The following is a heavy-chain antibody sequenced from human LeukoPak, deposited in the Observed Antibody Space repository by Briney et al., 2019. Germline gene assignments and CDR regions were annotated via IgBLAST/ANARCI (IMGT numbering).Heavy chain of an antibody. V-gene: IGHV1-46*01. CDR1: GQSLTGYF. D-gene: IGHD2-8*01. J-gene: IGHJ4*02. CDR2: INLSGGST. Sequence: RASVKVSCKASGQSLTGYFIHWVRQAPGQGLEWMGKINLSGGSTTYAQKFQGRVTMTRDTSTSTVYMELSSLRSEDTAVYYCARDYVDDIPMIKDYWGQGTLVTVSS. CDR3: ARDYVDDIPMIKDY.